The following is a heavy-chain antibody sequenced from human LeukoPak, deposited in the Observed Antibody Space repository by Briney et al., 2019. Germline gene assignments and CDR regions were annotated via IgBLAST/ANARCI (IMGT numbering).Heavy chain of an antibody. CDR3: ARGRDGYNYGTDY. V-gene: IGHV4-61*09. Sequence: SETLSLTCTVSGGSISSGSYYWSWIRQPAGKGLEWIGHIYTSGSTNYNPSLKSRVTISVDTSKNQFSLELSSVTAADTAVYYCARGRDGYNYGTDYWGQGTLVTVSS. CDR2: IYTSGST. J-gene: IGHJ4*02. CDR1: GGSISSGSYY. D-gene: IGHD5-24*01.